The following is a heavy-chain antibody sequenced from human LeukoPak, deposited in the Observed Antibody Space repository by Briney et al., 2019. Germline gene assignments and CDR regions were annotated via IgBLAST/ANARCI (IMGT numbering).Heavy chain of an antibody. V-gene: IGHV3-7*03. D-gene: IGHD6-13*01. J-gene: IGHJ5*02. CDR1: GFTFSNYW. Sequence: QTGGSLRLSCAASGFTFSNYWMSWVRQAPGKGLEWVANINQDGSVKYYVDSVKGRFTISRDNSKNTLYLQMNSLRAEDTAVYYCAKSGSEGYGSSWPEHNWFDPWGQGTLVTVSS. CDR2: INQDGSVK. CDR3: AKSGSEGYGSSWPEHNWFDP.